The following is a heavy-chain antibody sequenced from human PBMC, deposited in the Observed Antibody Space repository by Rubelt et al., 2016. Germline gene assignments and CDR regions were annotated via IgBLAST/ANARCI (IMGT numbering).Heavy chain of an antibody. V-gene: IGHV4-34*01. J-gene: IGHJ4*02. D-gene: IGHD2-15*01. CDR1: GGSFSGYY. CDR3: ARELGYCSGGSCYGGTFNY. Sequence: QVQPQQWGAGLLRPSETLSLTCAVYGGSFSGYYWSWIRQPPGKGLEWIGEINHSGSTIYNPSLTSRVTISGAQSKNQFYLKLSSMTAADTAVYYCARELGYCSGGSCYGGTFNYWGQGTLVTVSS. CDR2: INHSGST.